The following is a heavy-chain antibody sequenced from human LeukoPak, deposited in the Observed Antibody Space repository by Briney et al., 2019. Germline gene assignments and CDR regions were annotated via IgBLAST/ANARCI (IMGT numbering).Heavy chain of an antibody. CDR3: ARETQNYGSGNYYYYYMDV. V-gene: IGHV7-4-1*02. J-gene: IGHJ6*03. D-gene: IGHD3-10*01. CDR2: INTNTGNP. CDR1: GYTFTSYA. Sequence: ASVKVSCKASGYTFTSYAMNWVRQAPGQGLECMGWINTNTGNPTYAQGFTGRFVFSLDTSVSTAYLQISSLKAEDTAVYYCARETQNYGSGNYYYYYMDVWGKGTTVTVSS.